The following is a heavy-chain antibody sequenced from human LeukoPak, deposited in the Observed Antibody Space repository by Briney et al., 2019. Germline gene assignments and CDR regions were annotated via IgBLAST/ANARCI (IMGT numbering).Heavy chain of an antibody. D-gene: IGHD3-3*01. V-gene: IGHV3-7*01. CDR1: GFTFSSCW. J-gene: IGHJ4*02. CDR2: IKQDGSEK. Sequence: PGGSLRLSCAASGFTFSSCWMSWVRQAPGKGLEWVANIKQDGSEKYYVDSVKGRFTISRDNAKNSLYLQMNSLRAEDTAVYYCARDRGTLEWLLFDYWGQGTLVTVSS. CDR3: ARDRGTLEWLLFDY.